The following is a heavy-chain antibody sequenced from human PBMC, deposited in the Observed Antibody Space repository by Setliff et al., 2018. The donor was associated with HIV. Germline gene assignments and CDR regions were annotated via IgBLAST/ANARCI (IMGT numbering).Heavy chain of an antibody. CDR1: GGSISSSSYY. Sequence: SETLSLTCTVSGGSISSSSYYWGWIRQPPGKGLEWIGSSYYSESTDHNPSLKRRVSISLDTSKNQFSLRLNSATAADTAVYYCARLITRGAARPLGGDAFDIWGQGTMVTV. D-gene: IGHD6-6*01. CDR3: ARLITRGAARPLGGDAFDI. CDR2: SYYSEST. V-gene: IGHV4-39*07. J-gene: IGHJ3*02.